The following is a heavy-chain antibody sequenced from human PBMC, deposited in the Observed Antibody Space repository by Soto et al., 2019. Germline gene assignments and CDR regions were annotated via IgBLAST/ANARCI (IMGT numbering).Heavy chain of an antibody. V-gene: IGHV1-69*12. CDR3: ARGPAHDNTFGMDL. J-gene: IGHJ6*02. CDR2: IIPIFGTA. D-gene: IGHD3-22*01. CDR1: GGTFSSYA. Sequence: QVQLVQSGAEVKKPGSSVKVSCKAYGGTFSSYAISWVRQAPGQGLEWMGGIIPIFGTANYAQKFQGRVTITADESTSTAYMELSSLRSEDTAVYYCARGPAHDNTFGMDLWGQWTPVTVSS.